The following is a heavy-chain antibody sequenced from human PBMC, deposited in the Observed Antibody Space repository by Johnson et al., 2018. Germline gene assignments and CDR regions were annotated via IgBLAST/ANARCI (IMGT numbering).Heavy chain of an antibody. CDR1: GFTFSNAW. D-gene: IGHD3-22*01. J-gene: IGHJ3*02. CDR2: IKSKTDGGTT. CDR3: TTEGGDYYDSSGYYPIDAFDI. Sequence: EVRLGEGGGGLVEPGGSLRLSCEASGFTFSNAWMNWVRQAPGTGLAWVGRIKSKTDGGTTDYAAPVKGRFTIQRDDAKNTLYLQMNSLKTENTAVYYCTTEGGDYYDSSGYYPIDAFDIWGQVTMVTVSS. V-gene: IGHV3-15*07.